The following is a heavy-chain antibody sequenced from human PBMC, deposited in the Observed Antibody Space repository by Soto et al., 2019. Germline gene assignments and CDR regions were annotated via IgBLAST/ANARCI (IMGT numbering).Heavy chain of an antibody. CDR1: GGSISSSNW. J-gene: IGHJ4*02. D-gene: IGHD6-13*01. Sequence: QVQLQESGPGLVKPSGTLSLTCAVSGGSISSSNWWTWVRQPPGKGLEWIGEIYHSGTTNYNPSLKSRVTISGDRSKNQFSLSLSSVTAADTAVYYCAVPAAGDFGYWGQGTLVTVSS. V-gene: IGHV4-4*02. CDR2: IYHSGTT. CDR3: AVPAAGDFGY.